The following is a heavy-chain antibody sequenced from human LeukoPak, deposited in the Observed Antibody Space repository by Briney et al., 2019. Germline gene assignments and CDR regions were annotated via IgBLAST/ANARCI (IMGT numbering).Heavy chain of an antibody. V-gene: IGHV3-23*01. CDR1: GFTFSNYA. CDR3: AKGRSGTYYLHDY. J-gene: IGHJ4*02. Sequence: GGSLRLSCAASGFTFSNYAMSWVRQAPGKGLEWVSSISGSGGDTYYADSMEGRFSISRDNSKNTLYLQITSLRAEDTAVYYCAKGRSGTYYLHDYWGQGTLVTVAS. CDR2: ISGSGGDT. D-gene: IGHD3-10*01.